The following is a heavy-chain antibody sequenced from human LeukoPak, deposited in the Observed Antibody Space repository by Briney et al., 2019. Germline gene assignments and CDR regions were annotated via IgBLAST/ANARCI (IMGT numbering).Heavy chain of an antibody. J-gene: IGHJ3*02. CDR1: GYTFTNYY. CDR3: ARVRVRGLRTNAFDI. D-gene: IGHD3-10*01. CDR2: INPSGGTT. V-gene: IGHV1-46*01. Sequence: GSVKVSCKASGYTFTNYYMHWVRQAPGQGLEWMGIINPSGGTTDYAQKFQGRLTMTRDTSTTTVYMELSSLRSEDTAVYYCARVRVRGLRTNAFDIWGQGTMVTVSS.